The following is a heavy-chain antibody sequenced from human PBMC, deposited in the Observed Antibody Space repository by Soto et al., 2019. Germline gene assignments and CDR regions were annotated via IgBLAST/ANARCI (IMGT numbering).Heavy chain of an antibody. CDR2: VIPIFGIP. Sequence: QVQLVQSGAEVKKPGSSVKVSCKASGGTISRYSITWVRQAPGHGLEWIGRVIPIFGIPTYAQKFQGRVTITDDESTGXAXMXXSSLRSDDTAVYYCAREDRDRETGLVPAAIDGMDVWGQGTTVTVSS. CDR1: GGTISRYS. D-gene: IGHD2-2*01. J-gene: IGHJ6*02. CDR3: AREDRDRETGLVPAAIDGMDV. V-gene: IGHV1-69*08.